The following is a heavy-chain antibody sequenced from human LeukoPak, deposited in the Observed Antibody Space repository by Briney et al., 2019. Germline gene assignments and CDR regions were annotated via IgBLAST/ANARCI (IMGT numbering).Heavy chain of an antibody. Sequence: SETLSLTCTVSGGSISSYYWSWIRQPPGKGLEWIGYIYYSGSTNYNPSLKSRVTISVDTSKNQFSLKLSSVTAADTAVYYCARGFGSSSGGFDYWGQGTLVTVSS. CDR2: IYYSGST. D-gene: IGHD6-6*01. J-gene: IGHJ4*02. CDR3: ARGFGSSSGGFDY. CDR1: GGSISSYY. V-gene: IGHV4-59*12.